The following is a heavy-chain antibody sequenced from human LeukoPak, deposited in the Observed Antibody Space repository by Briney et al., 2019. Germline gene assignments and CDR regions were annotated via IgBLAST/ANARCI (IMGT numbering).Heavy chain of an antibody. D-gene: IGHD5-18*01. CDR3: ATIKRGSIFGYFDF. CDR2: LFDSVNT. CDR1: GGSISSHY. J-gene: IGHJ4*02. Sequence: SETLSLTCTVSGGSISSHYWSWIRQPPGKGLEWIAYLFDSVNTKDNPSLQSRLTLSADTSKNQFSLRLSSVTAADTAVYYCATIKRGSIFGYFDFWGQGTLVTVSS. V-gene: IGHV4-59*11.